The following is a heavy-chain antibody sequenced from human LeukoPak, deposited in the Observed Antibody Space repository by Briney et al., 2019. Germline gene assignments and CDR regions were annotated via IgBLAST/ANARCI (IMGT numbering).Heavy chain of an antibody. CDR1: GFTFSSYW. Sequence: GGSLRLSCTVSGFTFSSYWMVWVRQAPGKGLEWVAGINQDESEKYYVGSVKGRFTISRDNAENSLYLQMNSLRVEDTAVYYCARDVGHGDYWGQGTLATVSS. J-gene: IGHJ4*02. CDR2: INQDESEK. CDR3: ARDVGHGDY. V-gene: IGHV3-7*01.